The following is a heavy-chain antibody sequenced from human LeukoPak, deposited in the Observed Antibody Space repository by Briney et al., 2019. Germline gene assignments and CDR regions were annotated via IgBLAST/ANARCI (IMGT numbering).Heavy chain of an antibody. J-gene: IGHJ4*02. CDR3: ASGYLDYGGNSH. D-gene: IGHD4-17*01. CDR1: GFTFSDYW. V-gene: IGHV3-74*01. CDR2: IDSDGSTT. Sequence: QPGGSPRLSCAASGFTFSDYWMHWVRQAPGKGLVWVSRIDSDGSTTNYADSVKGRFTTSRDNAKNTLYLQMNSLRAEDTAVYYCASGYLDYGGNSHWGQGTLVTVSS.